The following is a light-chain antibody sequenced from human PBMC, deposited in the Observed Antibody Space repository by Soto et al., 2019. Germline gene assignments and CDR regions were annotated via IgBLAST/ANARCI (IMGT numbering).Light chain of an antibody. Sequence: DIQMTQSPSTLSASVGDRVTITCRASQSISSWLAWYQQKPGKAPKLLIYDASSLESGVPSRFSGGGSGTDSTLTFGSRHLDVLATNYCHRFIGYPFTSGGGTKVRSN. CDR2: DAS. CDR1: QSISSW. V-gene: IGKV1-5*01. CDR3: HRFIGYPFT. J-gene: IGKJ4*01.